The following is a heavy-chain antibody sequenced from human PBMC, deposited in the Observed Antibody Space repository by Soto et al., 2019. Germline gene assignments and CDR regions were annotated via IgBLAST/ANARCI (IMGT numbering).Heavy chain of an antibody. CDR3: ARVVAAAADAFDI. CDR2: INPNSGGT. Sequence: GASVKVSFKASGYTFTGYYMHWLRQAPGQGLEWMGWINPNSGGTNYAQKFQGWVTMTRDTSISTAYMELSRLRSDDTAVYYCARVVAAAADAFDIWGQGTMVTVSS. CDR1: GYTFTGYY. V-gene: IGHV1-2*04. D-gene: IGHD6-13*01. J-gene: IGHJ3*02.